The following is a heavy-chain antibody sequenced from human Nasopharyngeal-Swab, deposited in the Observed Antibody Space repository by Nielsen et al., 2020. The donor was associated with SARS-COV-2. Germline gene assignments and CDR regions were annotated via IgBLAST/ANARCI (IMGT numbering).Heavy chain of an antibody. V-gene: IGHV3-48*04. D-gene: IGHD5-12*01. J-gene: IGHJ4*02. CDR1: GFTFSPYT. CDR2: ITSGNSV. CDR3: ARERGGGYGDY. Sequence: GGSLRLSCATSGFTFSPYTMTWVRQAPGKGLQWISYITSGNSVQYADSVRGRFTISRDNAKNSLYLQMNSLTAEDPAVYYCARERGGGYGDYWGQGTLVTVSS.